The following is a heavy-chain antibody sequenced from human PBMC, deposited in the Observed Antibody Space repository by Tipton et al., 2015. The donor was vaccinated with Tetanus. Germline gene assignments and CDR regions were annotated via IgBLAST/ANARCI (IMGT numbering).Heavy chain of an antibody. Sequence: TLSLTCTVSGGSISGGDYVWNWIRQPPGKGLEWIGYIYYTGNTYYNPSLKSRVTISVDSSKNQFSLILTSLTAADTAVYYCARRLIQNWFDPWGQGTLVTVSS. CDR2: IYYTGNT. J-gene: IGHJ5*02. D-gene: IGHD2-8*01. V-gene: IGHV4-30-4*01. CDR3: ARRLIQNWFDP. CDR1: GGSISGGDYV.